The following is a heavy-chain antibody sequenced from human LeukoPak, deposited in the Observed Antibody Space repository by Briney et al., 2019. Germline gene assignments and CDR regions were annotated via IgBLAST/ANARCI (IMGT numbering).Heavy chain of an antibody. Sequence: GGSLRLSCAASGFTFDDYGMSWVRQAPGKGLEWVSGTSGSGGSRYYPDSVKGRFTISRDNTKNTLYLQINSLRAEDTAVYYCAKDRHAPGRYCSSTSCFPFDSWGQGTLVTVSS. CDR1: GFTFDDYG. V-gene: IGHV3-23*01. CDR2: TSGSGGSR. D-gene: IGHD2-2*01. J-gene: IGHJ5*01. CDR3: AKDRHAPGRYCSSTSCFPFDS.